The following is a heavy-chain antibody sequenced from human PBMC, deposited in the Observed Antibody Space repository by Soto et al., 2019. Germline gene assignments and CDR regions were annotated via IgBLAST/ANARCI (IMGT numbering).Heavy chain of an antibody. CDR2: IIPMFKTA. CDR1: GGTFNTYG. CDR3: ARGYSNHNWFDP. V-gene: IGHV1-69*13. Sequence: SVKVSCKASGGTFNTYGISWVRQAPGQGLEWLGGIIPMFKTAKSAQKFQGRVTITVDESTSTAYMELSSLRSEDTAVYYCARGYSNHNWFDPWGQGTLVTVSS. D-gene: IGHD4-4*01. J-gene: IGHJ5*02.